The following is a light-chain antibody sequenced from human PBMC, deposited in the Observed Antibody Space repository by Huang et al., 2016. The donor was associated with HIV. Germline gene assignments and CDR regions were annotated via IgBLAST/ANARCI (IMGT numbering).Light chain of an antibody. CDR1: QSVSSK. Sequence: EIVMTQSPATLSVSPGERATLSCRASQSVSSKLAWYQQKPGQAPRLLIYGASTRATGIPARLSGSGSGTEFTLTISSLQSEDFAVYYCQQYNNWHYTFGQGTKLEIK. CDR3: QQYNNWHYT. CDR2: GAS. J-gene: IGKJ2*01. V-gene: IGKV3-15*01.